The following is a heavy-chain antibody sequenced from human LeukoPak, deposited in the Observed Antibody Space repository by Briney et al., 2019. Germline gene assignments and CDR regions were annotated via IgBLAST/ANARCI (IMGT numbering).Heavy chain of an antibody. CDR1: GDSPTSGSRY. V-gene: IGHV4-61*09. J-gene: IGHJ6*04. Sequence: SETLSLTCTVSGDSPTSGSRYWSWIRQPAGKGLEWIGHFYSSTRTTYNPSLESRVTISGDTAKNQFSLKLDSVTAADTAVYFCARCMSELDYGDYAYYYHMDVWGKGTTVTVSS. CDR2: FYSSTRT. CDR3: ARCMSELDYGDYAYYYHMDV. D-gene: IGHD4-17*01.